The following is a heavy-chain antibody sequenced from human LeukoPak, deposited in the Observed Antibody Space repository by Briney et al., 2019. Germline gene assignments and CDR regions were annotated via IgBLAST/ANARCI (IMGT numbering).Heavy chain of an antibody. D-gene: IGHD6-13*01. V-gene: IGHV1-58*02. CDR2: IVVDSGKT. CDR1: GFTFTTFA. CDR3: AAVSPTKPYSFNWFYFDH. Sequence: SVKVSCKTSGFTFTTFAMQWVRQARGQGLEWIGWIVVDSGKTDFAQKFQDRVTITTDISTKTAYMELSSLRSEDTAVYYCAAVSPTKPYSFNWFYFDHWGLGTLVTVSS. J-gene: IGHJ4*02.